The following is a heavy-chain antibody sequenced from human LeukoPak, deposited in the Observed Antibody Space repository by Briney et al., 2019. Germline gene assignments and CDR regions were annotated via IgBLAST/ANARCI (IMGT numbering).Heavy chain of an antibody. D-gene: IGHD6-13*01. CDR2: ISNRWRTI. Sequence: GGCLRLSCVASVVTFCSYEMQWVRQAPGKGVWWGSYISNRWRTIHYADSAKSRFTISRDNANSSLFLHMNSLRAEDTAVYYCARGDHSSTWNYSFDYWAQGTLVTVSS. CDR1: VVTFCSYE. CDR3: ARGDHSSTWNYSFDY. J-gene: IGHJ4*02. V-gene: IGHV3-48*03.